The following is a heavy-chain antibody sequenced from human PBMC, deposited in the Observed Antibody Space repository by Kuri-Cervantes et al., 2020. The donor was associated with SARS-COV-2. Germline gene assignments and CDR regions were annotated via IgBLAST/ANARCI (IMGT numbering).Heavy chain of an antibody. V-gene: IGHV4-59*12. CDR1: GGSINTDS. CDR2: IYYSGTT. J-gene: IGHJ4*02. D-gene: IGHD2-2*01. Sequence: GSLRLSCIVSGGSINTDSWAWIRQAPGKGLEWIGTIYYSGTTNYHPSLGSRVTISVDTSKNQFSLKLSSVTAADTAVYYCARGRGRYQPLPSYWGQGTLVTVSS. CDR3: ARGRGRYQPLPSY.